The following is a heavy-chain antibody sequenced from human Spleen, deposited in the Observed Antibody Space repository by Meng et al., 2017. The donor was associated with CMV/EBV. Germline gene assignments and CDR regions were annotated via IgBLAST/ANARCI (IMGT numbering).Heavy chain of an antibody. CDR1: GGSISGYY. V-gene: IGHV4-34*01. D-gene: IGHD2-2*01. CDR2: INHSGST. J-gene: IGHJ4*02. Sequence: SETLSLTCVVYGGSISGYYWSWIRQPPGKGLEWIGEINHSGSTNYNPSLKSRVTISVDTSKNQFSLKLSSVTAADTAVYYCARGPRSYQLPDGYFDYWGQGTLVTVSS. CDR3: ARGPRSYQLPDGYFDY.